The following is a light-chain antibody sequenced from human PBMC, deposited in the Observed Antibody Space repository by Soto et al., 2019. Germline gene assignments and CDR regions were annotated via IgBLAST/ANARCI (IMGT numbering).Light chain of an antibody. CDR1: SSDIGRYDY. CDR2: RVI. CDR3: CSYAGSSTYV. Sequence: QSALTQPASVSGSPGQSITISCTGTSSDIGRYDYVSWYQQFPGKAPKLMIYRVINRPSGVSDRFSGSKSGNTASLTISGLQAEDEADYYCCSYAGSSTYVFGTGTKLTVL. J-gene: IGLJ1*01. V-gene: IGLV2-14*03.